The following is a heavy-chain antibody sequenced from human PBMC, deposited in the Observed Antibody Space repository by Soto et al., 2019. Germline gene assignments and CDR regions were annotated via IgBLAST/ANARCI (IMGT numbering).Heavy chain of an antibody. V-gene: IGHV3-30-3*01. CDR1: GFTFSSYA. CDR2: ISYDGSNK. D-gene: IGHD5-12*01. J-gene: IGHJ6*02. CDR3: ARPRYSGYDYLGYYYYGMDV. Sequence: QVQLVESGGGVVQPGRSLRLSCAASGFTFSSYAMHWVRQAPGKGLEWVAVISYDGSNKYYADSVKGRFTISRDNSKNTLYLQMNSRRAEDTAVYYCARPRYSGYDYLGYYYYGMDVWGQGTTVTVSS.